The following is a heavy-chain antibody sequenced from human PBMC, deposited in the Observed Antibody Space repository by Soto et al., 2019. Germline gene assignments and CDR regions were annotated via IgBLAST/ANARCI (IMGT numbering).Heavy chain of an antibody. V-gene: IGHV2-5*02. CDR3: AHSRIITIFGVGTEVQRSMSYYYMDV. D-gene: IGHD3-3*01. J-gene: IGHJ6*03. Sequence: SGPTLVNPTQTLTLTCTFSGFSLSTSGVGVGWIRQPPGKALEWLALIFWDDDKRYSPSLKSRLTITKDTSKNQVVLTMTNMDPVDTATYYCAHSRIITIFGVGTEVQRSMSYYYMDVWGKGTTVTVSS. CDR1: GFSLSTSGVG. CDR2: IFWDDDK.